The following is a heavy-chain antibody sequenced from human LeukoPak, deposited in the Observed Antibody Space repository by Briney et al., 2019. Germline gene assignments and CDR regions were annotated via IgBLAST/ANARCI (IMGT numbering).Heavy chain of an antibody. CDR3: AKLYSSSWYVDY. Sequence: PGGSLRLSCVASGFTFSTYGMHWVRQAPGKGLEWVAFIRSDGSNKYHADSVKGRFTISRDNSKNTLYLQMNSLRAEDTAVYYCAKLYSSSWYVDYWGQGTLVTVSS. CDR1: GFTFSTYG. CDR2: IRSDGSNK. J-gene: IGHJ4*02. V-gene: IGHV3-30*02. D-gene: IGHD6-13*01.